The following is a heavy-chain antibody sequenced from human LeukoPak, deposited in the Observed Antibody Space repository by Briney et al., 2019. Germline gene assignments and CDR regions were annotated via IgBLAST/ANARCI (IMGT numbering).Heavy chain of an antibody. CDR1: GGSISSGDYY. CDR2: IYYSGST. V-gene: IGHV4-30-4*01. CDR3: ARGDFTMVRGVHKESGYYYYYGMDV. Sequence: SETLSLTCTVSGGSISSGDYYWSWIRQPPGKSLEWIGYIYYSGSTYYNPSLKSRVTISVDTSKNQFSLKLSSVTAADTAVYYCARGDFTMVRGVHKESGYYYYYGMDVWGQGTTVTVSS. J-gene: IGHJ6*02. D-gene: IGHD3-10*01.